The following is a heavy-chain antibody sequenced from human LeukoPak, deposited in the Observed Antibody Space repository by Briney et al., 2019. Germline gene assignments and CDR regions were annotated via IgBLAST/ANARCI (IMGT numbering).Heavy chain of an antibody. J-gene: IGHJ4*02. D-gene: IGHD5-18*01. CDR1: GGTFSSYA. V-gene: IGHV1-69*13. Sequence: SVKVSCKASGGTFSSYAISWVRQAPGQGLEWMGGIIPIFGTANYAQKFQGRVTITADESTSTAYMEQSSLRSEDTAVYYCARDSGGYSYGSFDYWGQGTLVTVSS. CDR3: ARDSGGYSYGSFDY. CDR2: IIPIFGTA.